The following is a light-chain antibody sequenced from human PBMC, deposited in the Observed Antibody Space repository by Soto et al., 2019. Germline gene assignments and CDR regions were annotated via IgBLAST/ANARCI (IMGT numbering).Light chain of an antibody. CDR3: QQSYSTPWT. J-gene: IGKJ1*01. V-gene: IGKV1-39*01. Sequence: DLQMTQSPSSLFAFLGGRGSITLLASQSISSYLNWYQQKPGKAPKLLIYAASSLQSGVPSRFSGSGSGTDFTLTISSLQPEDFATYYCQQSYSTPWTFGQGTKVDIK. CDR1: QSISSY. CDR2: AAS.